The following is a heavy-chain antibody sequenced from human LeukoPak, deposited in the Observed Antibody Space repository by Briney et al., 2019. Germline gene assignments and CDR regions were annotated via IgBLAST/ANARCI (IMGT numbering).Heavy chain of an antibody. Sequence: GGSLGLSCTASGLTLGGHDMHWVRQTTGDGLEWVAAVSAGHHAFYAGSVRGRFTVSREDAKNSLFLQMNSLRAGDTGIYYCVREARGYHYTYFDYWGQGSLVTVSS. V-gene: IGHV3-13*01. CDR3: VREARGYHYTYFDY. J-gene: IGHJ4*02. CDR1: GLTLGGHD. D-gene: IGHD5-18*01. CDR2: VSAGHHA.